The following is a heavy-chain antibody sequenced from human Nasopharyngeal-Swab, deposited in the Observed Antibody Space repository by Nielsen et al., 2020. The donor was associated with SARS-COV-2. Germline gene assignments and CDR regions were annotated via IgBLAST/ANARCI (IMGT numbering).Heavy chain of an antibody. D-gene: IGHD4-17*01. CDR3: AKDFGNGDYWSVYYYYGMDV. CDR2: ISGSGGRT. Sequence: GGSLRLSCAASGFTFSSYAMSWVRQAPGKGLEWVSAISGSGGRTYYADSVKGRFTISRDNSKNTLYLQMNSLRAEDTAVYYCAKDFGNGDYWSVYYYYGMDVWGQGTTVTVSS. CDR1: GFTFSSYA. J-gene: IGHJ6*02. V-gene: IGHV3-23*01.